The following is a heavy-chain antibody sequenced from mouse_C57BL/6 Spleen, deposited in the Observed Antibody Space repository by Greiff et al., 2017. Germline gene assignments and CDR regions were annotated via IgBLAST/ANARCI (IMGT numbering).Heavy chain of an antibody. CDR3: ARRSTMITFDY. D-gene: IGHD2-4*01. Sequence: QVQLQQSGPELVKPGASVKISCKASGYAFSSSWMNWVKQRPGKGLEWIGRIYPGDGDTNYNGKFKGKATLTVDTSSSTAYMQLSSLTSEDSAVYYCARRSTMITFDYWGQGTTLTVSS. CDR1: GYAFSSSW. CDR2: IYPGDGDT. J-gene: IGHJ2*01. V-gene: IGHV1-82*01.